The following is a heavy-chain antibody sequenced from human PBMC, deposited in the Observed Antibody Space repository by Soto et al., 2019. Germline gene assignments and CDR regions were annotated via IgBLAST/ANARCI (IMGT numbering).Heavy chain of an antibody. Sequence: GESLKISCKGSGYSFTSYWIGWVRQMPGKGLEWMGIIYPGDSDTRYSPSFQGQVTISADKSISTAYLQWSSLKASDTAMYYCARHHYDFWSGQITDAFDIWGQGTMVTVSS. CDR1: GYSFTSYW. J-gene: IGHJ3*02. D-gene: IGHD3-3*01. CDR2: IYPGDSDT. CDR3: ARHHYDFWSGQITDAFDI. V-gene: IGHV5-51*01.